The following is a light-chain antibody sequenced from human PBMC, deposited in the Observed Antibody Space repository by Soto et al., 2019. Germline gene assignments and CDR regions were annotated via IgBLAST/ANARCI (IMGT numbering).Light chain of an antibody. CDR2: RDN. CDR1: SSNIGGNY. J-gene: IGLJ2*01. Sequence: QSVLTQPPSASGTPGQRVTISCSGSSSNIGGNYVYWYQHLPGTAPKLLIYRDNQRPSGVPDRCSGSKSGASASLAISGLGSEDEADYYCAAWDDSLSGLFGGGTKLTVL. V-gene: IGLV1-47*01. CDR3: AAWDDSLSGL.